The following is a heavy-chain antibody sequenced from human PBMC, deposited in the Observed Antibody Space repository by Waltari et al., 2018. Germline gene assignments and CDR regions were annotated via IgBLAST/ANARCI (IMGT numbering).Heavy chain of an antibody. CDR2: IGGSGTRT. V-gene: IGHV3-23*01. J-gene: IGHJ4*02. Sequence: EVQLLESGGDLVQPGGSLRLSCTASGFTFTTYAMSWVRQAPGKGLEWVSVIGGSGTRTYYADSVKGRFTISRDNSRNALYLQMNSLRVEDTAIYYCAKDSCSGGNCYADYWGQGSLVTVSS. CDR3: AKDSCSGGNCYADY. D-gene: IGHD2-15*01. CDR1: GFTFTTYA.